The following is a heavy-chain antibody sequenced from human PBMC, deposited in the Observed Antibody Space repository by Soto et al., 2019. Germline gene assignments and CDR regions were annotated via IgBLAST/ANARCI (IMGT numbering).Heavy chain of an antibody. CDR1: GGSINTAGYY. CDR2: IYYSGST. V-gene: IGHV4-31*11. D-gene: IGHD3-3*01. J-gene: IGHJ4*02. CDR3: ARVQKIFGIIIVFDN. Sequence: SETLSLTCAVSGGSINTAGYYWSWLRQHPGQGLEWIGNIYYSGSTNYNPSLKSRVTISIDTSKNHFSLNLSSVTAADTAVYYCARVQKIFGIIIVFDNWGQGTQVTVSS.